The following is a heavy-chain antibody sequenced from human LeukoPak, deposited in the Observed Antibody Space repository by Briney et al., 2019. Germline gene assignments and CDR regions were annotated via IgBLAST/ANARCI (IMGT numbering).Heavy chain of an antibody. Sequence: GGSLRLSCAASGFTFSSYAMTWVRQAPGKGLEWVSAISGGGGSTYYADSVKGRFTISRDNSKNTLDLQMNSLRAEDTAVYYCAIDRLSGRCSTDWGQGSLVTVSS. CDR3: AIDRLSGRCSTD. V-gene: IGHV3-23*01. J-gene: IGHJ4*02. D-gene: IGHD2-15*01. CDR2: ISGGGGST. CDR1: GFTFSSYA.